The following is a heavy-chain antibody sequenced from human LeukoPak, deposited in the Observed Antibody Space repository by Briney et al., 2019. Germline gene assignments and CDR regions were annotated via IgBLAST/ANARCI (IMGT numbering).Heavy chain of an antibody. CDR1: GYTFTSYY. Sequence: ASVKVSCKASGYTFTSYYLHWVRQAPGRGLEWVGMVNPSGGRAVHAQKFQGRGTVTRDRSTTTVYMGLNSLRLEDTAVYFCARIGSSGGEDFWGQGSLVTVSS. D-gene: IGHD1-26*01. V-gene: IGHV1-46*01. CDR3: ARIGSSGGEDF. CDR2: VNPSGGRA. J-gene: IGHJ4*02.